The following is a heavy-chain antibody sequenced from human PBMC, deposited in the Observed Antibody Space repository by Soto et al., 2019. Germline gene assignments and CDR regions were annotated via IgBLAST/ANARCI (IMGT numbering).Heavy chain of an antibody. CDR1: GFTFSSYA. CDR2: ISYDGSNK. V-gene: IGHV3-30-3*01. Sequence: PGGSLRPSCAASGFTFSSYAMHWVRQAPGKGLEWVAVISYDGSNKYYADSVKGRFTISRGNSKNTLYLQMNSLRAEDTAVYYCARAFPGTYCGGDCYVDYWGQGTLVTVSS. CDR3: ARAFPGTYCGGDCYVDY. D-gene: IGHD2-21*02. J-gene: IGHJ4*02.